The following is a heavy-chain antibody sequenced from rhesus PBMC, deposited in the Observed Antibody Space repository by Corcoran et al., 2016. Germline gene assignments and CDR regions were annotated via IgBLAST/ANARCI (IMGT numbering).Heavy chain of an antibody. CDR2: INYGGDIT. Sequence: EVQLVDSGGGLAKPGGSLRLSCAAYGVTFSGSWMNWVRQTPGKGPEWISAINYGGDITYYADSVKGRFTISRDNSKNTLSLQMNSLRGEDTAVYYCAKDGFDYWGQGVLVTVSS. J-gene: IGHJ4*01. V-gene: IGHV3S42*01. CDR1: GVTFSGSW. CDR3: AKDGFDY.